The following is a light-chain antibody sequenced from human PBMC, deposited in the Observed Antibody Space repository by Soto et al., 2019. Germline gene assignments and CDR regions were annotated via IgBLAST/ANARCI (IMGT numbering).Light chain of an antibody. J-gene: IGKJ4*01. Sequence: ERVMTQAPGTLSLSPGERATLSCRASQSVSSNLAWYQQKPGQAPRLLIYGASTTATGIPARFSGSGSGTEFTLTISSLQSEDFAVYYCQQYNNWPLTFGGGTKVEIK. CDR1: QSVSSN. CDR3: QQYNNWPLT. CDR2: GAS. V-gene: IGKV3-15*01.